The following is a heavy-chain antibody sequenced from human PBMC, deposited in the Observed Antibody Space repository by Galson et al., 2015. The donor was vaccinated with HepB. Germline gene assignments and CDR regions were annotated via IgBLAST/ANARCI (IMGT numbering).Heavy chain of an antibody. CDR2: VNPSGGSR. J-gene: IGHJ4*02. Sequence: SVTVSCKASGYTFTSYYMHWVRQAPGQGLEWMGLVNPSGGSRTEAQKFQGRLTMTRDTSTSTVYMQLSSLRFEDTAVYFCIRGGPGGLWFLADYWGQGTLVTVSS. CDR1: GYTFTSYY. V-gene: IGHV1-46*03. CDR3: IRGGPGGLWFLADY. D-gene: IGHD5-18*01.